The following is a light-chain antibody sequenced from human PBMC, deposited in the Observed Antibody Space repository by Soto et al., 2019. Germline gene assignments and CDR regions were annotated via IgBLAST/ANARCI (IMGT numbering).Light chain of an antibody. CDR1: QDMNTY. V-gene: IGKV1-9*01. Sequence: DIHLTRSPSFLSASIPDIVTISCLACQDMNTYVAWYQQKPGKSPKLLIYGASTLQSGVPSRFSGSESGAEFTLRINSLQHEDFGTYYCQQLNSYPITFGQGTRLEIK. CDR3: QQLNSYPIT. CDR2: GAS. J-gene: IGKJ5*01.